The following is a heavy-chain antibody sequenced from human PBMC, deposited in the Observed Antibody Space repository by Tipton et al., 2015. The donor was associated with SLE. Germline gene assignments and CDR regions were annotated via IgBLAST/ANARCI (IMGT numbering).Heavy chain of an antibody. Sequence: GSLRLSCAASGFTFDEYAMSWVRQVPGKGLEWVAGNNWNGGSTGYADSVKGRFTISRDNAKNSLYLQINSLRVEDTALYHCARVASGRGNYYYYMDVWGKGTTVTVSS. CDR1: GFTFDEYA. D-gene: IGHD6-13*01. V-gene: IGHV3-20*01. CDR2: NNWNGGST. J-gene: IGHJ6*03. CDR3: ARVASGRGNYYYYMDV.